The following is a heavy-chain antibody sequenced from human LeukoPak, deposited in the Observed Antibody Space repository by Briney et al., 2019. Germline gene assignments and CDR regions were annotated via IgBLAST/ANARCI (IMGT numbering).Heavy chain of an antibody. CDR3: AKDIWNCGGDCYSHYFDY. J-gene: IGHJ4*02. D-gene: IGHD2-21*02. V-gene: IGHV3-23*01. Sequence: PGGSLRLSCAASGFTFSSYAMSWVRQAPGKGLEWVSAISGSGGSTYYADSVKGRFTISRDNSKNTLYLQMNSQRAEDTAVYYCAKDIWNCGGDCYSHYFDYWGQGTLVTVSS. CDR1: GFTFSSYA. CDR2: ISGSGGST.